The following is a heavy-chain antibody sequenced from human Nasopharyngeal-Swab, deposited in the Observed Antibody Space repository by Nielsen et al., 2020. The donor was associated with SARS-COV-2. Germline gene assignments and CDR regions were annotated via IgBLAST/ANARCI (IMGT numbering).Heavy chain of an antibody. V-gene: IGHV3-23*01. J-gene: IGHJ1*01. Sequence: GESLKISCTGSGYTFSNYAISWVRQAPGQGLEWVSTVDYDGVRTHYADSVKGRFSISRDSSTNTLYLQMNNVRAEDTAVYYCARDLGGGYCTTTNCPGSWGQGTLVTVSS. D-gene: IGHD2-2*01. CDR1: GYTFSNYA. CDR3: ARDLGGGYCTTTNCPGS. CDR2: VDYDGVRT.